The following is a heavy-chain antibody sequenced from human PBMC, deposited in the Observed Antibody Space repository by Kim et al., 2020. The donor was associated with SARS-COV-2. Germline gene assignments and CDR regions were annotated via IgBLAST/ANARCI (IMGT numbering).Heavy chain of an antibody. J-gene: IGHJ4*02. CDR1: GFTFSPSG. CDR2: ISGTTDDI. D-gene: IGHD3-3*01. V-gene: IGHV3-48*02. CDR3: ARDWSAGFTMDS. Sequence: VGSLRLSCAASGFTFSPSGMNWVRQAPGKGLEWISFISGTTDDIHYADSVKGRFTISRDNANNSLYLHMSSLRHEDTALYYCARDWSAGFTMDSWGQGAL.